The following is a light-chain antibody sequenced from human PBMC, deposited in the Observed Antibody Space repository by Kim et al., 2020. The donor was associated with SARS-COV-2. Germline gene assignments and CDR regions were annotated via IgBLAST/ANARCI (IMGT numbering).Light chain of an antibody. Sequence: SVALGQTARITCGGTNSGAKSVQWYQQKAGQAPVLVICRDANRPSGIPERFSGSNSGNTATLTISRAQAGDEADYYCQVWDSSTAVFGGGTKVTVL. J-gene: IGLJ3*02. V-gene: IGLV3-9*01. CDR2: RDA. CDR1: NSGAKS. CDR3: QVWDSSTAV.